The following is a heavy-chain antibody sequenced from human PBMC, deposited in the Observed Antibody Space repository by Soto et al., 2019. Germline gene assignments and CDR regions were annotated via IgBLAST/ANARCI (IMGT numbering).Heavy chain of an antibody. D-gene: IGHD1-26*01. CDR3: AKDRLGATPYFFDY. CDR2: ISGSGGTK. Sequence: EVQLLESGGGLVQPGGSLRLSCAASGFTFSSYAMSWVRQAPGKGLEWVSGISGSGGTKYHADSVKGRFTISRDNSKKTLYLQMNSLRAEDTALYYCAKDRLGATPYFFDYWGQGTLVTVSS. J-gene: IGHJ4*02. CDR1: GFTFSSYA. V-gene: IGHV3-23*01.